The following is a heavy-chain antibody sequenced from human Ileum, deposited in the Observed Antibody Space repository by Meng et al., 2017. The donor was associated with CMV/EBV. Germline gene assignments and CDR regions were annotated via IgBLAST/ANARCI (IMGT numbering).Heavy chain of an antibody. CDR1: GGSITSTYYY. D-gene: IGHD3-16*01. CDR3: TRVRWVGGDAHNDY. CDR2: IYYSGTT. Sequence: LQLQESCQGLVQPSETLSLTCTVSGGSITSTYYYWGWIRQSPGKGLEWIGHIYYSGTTYYNPSLNSRITISIDTSKSQFSLKLTSMTAADTAKYFCTRVRWVGGDAHNDYWGQGTLVTVSS. V-gene: IGHV4-39*07. J-gene: IGHJ4*02.